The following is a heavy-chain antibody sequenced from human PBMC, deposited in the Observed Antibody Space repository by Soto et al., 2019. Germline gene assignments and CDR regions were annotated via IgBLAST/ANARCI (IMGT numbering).Heavy chain of an antibody. CDR2: INHSGST. D-gene: IGHD6-13*01. J-gene: IGHJ4*02. CDR1: GGSFIGYY. Sequence: SETLSLTCAVYGGSFIGYYWSWILQPPGKGLEWIGEINHSGSTNYNPSLKSRVTISVDMSKNQFSLKLNSVTAADTAVYYCAIPGYSSSWYYLFDYWGQGTLVTVAS. CDR3: AIPGYSSSWYYLFDY. V-gene: IGHV4-34*01.